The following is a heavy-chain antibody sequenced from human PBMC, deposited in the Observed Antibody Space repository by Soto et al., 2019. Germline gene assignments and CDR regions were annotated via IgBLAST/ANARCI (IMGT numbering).Heavy chain of an antibody. CDR3: ARDKGYGDYARGNAFDI. J-gene: IGHJ3*02. CDR1: GYTFASYG. D-gene: IGHD4-17*01. V-gene: IGHV1-18*01. CDR2: ISAYNGNT. Sequence: ASVKVSCKASGYTFASYGISWVRQAPGQGLEWMGWISAYNGNTNYAQKLQGRVTMTTDTSTSTAYMELRSLRSDDTAVYYCARDKGYGDYARGNAFDIWGQGTMVTVSS.